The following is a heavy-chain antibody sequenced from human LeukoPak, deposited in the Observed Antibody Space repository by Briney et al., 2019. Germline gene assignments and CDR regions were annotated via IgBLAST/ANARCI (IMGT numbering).Heavy chain of an antibody. CDR3: AKGDFWSGPSAFHI. CDR2: ISGSGGRT. J-gene: IGHJ3*02. D-gene: IGHD3-3*01. V-gene: IGHV3-23*01. Sequence: QPGGSLRLSCVASGFTFSSYGMNWVRQAPGKGLEWVAEISGSGGRTYSADSVKGRFTFSRDNSKNTLYLEMNSLRVEDTAVYYCAKGDFWSGPSAFHIWGQGTMVIVSS. CDR1: GFTFSSYG.